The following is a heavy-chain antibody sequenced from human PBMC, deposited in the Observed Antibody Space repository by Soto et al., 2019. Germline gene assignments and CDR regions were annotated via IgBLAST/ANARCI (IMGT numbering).Heavy chain of an antibody. V-gene: IGHV1-18*01. CDR3: AREPLYVLRFLSEAPSVCMDV. Sequence: ASVKVSCKASGYTFTSYGISWVRQAPGQGLEWMGWISAYNGNTNYAQKLQGRVTMTTDTSTSTAYMELRSLRSDDTAVYYCAREPLYVLRFLSEAPSVCMDVWGQGTTVTVSS. J-gene: IGHJ6*02. D-gene: IGHD3-3*01. CDR1: GYTFTSYG. CDR2: ISAYNGNT.